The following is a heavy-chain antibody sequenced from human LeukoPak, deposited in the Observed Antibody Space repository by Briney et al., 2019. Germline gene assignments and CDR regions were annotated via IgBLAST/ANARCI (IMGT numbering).Heavy chain of an antibody. J-gene: IGHJ4*02. Sequence: GGSLRLSCAASGFTFDDYAMHWVRQAPGKGLEWVSGISWNSGIIGYADSVKGRFTISRDNAKNSLYLQMNSLRAEDTALYYCAKDTGLGYCSGGSCSQRGYYFDYWGQGTLVTVSS. V-gene: IGHV3-9*01. CDR3: AKDTGLGYCSGGSCSQRGYYFDY. CDR1: GFTFDDYA. D-gene: IGHD2-15*01. CDR2: ISWNSGII.